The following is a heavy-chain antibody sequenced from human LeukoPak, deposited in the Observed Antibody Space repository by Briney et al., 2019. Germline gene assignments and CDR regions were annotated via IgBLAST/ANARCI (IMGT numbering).Heavy chain of an antibody. J-gene: IGHJ6*02. D-gene: IGHD2-2*03. CDR1: GGSISSYY. V-gene: IGHV4-4*07. CDR3: ARDAVDIVVVPAARDLYYYGMDV. CDR2: IYTSGST. Sequence: SETLSLTCTVSGGSISSYYWSWIRQPAGKGLEWIGRIYTSGSTNYNPSLKSRVTMSVDTSKNQFSLKLSSVTAADTAVYYCARDAVDIVVVPAARDLYYYGMDVWGQGTTVTVSS.